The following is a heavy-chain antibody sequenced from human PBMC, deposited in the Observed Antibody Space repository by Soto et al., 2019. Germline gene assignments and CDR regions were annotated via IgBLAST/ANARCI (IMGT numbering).Heavy chain of an antibody. J-gene: IGHJ4*02. CDR1: GFTFSSYA. CDR3: AKELSYNSGRPFDY. Sequence: GGSLRLSCAASGFTFSSYASSWVRMAQGKGLEWVSSISASGGATFYTDSVKVRFTVSRHKSKNTLYLQMNSLRAEDTALYYCAKELSYNSGRPFDYWGQGTLVTVSS. CDR2: ISASGGAT. V-gene: IGHV3-23*01. D-gene: IGHD3-10*01.